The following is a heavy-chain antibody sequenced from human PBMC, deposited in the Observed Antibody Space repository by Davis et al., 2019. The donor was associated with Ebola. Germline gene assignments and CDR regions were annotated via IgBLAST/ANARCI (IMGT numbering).Heavy chain of an antibody. V-gene: IGHV4-31*03. J-gene: IGHJ5*02. CDR2: IYYSGST. Sequence: SETLSLTCTVSGGSISSGGYYWSWIRQHPGKGLEWIGYIYYSGSTYYNPSLKSRVTISVDTSKNQFSLKLSSVTAADTAVYYCARGDTIFGVVIGGWFDPWGQGTLVTVSS. D-gene: IGHD3-3*01. CDR1: GGSISSGGYY. CDR3: ARGDTIFGVVIGGWFDP.